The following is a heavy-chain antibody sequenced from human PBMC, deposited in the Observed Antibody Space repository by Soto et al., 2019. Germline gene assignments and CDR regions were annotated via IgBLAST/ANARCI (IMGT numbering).Heavy chain of an antibody. CDR2: IGTSDDI. J-gene: IGHJ5*02. V-gene: IGHV3-23*01. CDR3: AKDLGSGWFNYNWFDP. Sequence: PGGSLRLSCAASGFTFSGYAMSWVRQAPGKGLEWVSAIGTSDDIYYADSVKGRFTISRDNSKNTLYLQMNSLRAEDTALYYCAKDLGSGWFNYNWFDPWGQGTLVTVSS. CDR1: GFTFSGYA. D-gene: IGHD6-13*01.